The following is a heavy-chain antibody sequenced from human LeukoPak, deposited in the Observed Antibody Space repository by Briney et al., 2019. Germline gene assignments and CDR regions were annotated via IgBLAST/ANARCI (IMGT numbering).Heavy chain of an antibody. J-gene: IGHJ4*02. CDR2: IKQDGSEK. CDR3: ARDTPMVRGVYDY. D-gene: IGHD3-10*01. V-gene: IGHV3-7*01. Sequence: GGSLRLSCAASGFTFSSYWMSWVRQAPGKGLEWVANIKQDGSEKYYVDSVKGRFTISRDNAKNSLYLQMNSLRAEDTAVYYCARDTPMVRGVYDYWGQGTLVTVSS. CDR1: GFTFSSYW.